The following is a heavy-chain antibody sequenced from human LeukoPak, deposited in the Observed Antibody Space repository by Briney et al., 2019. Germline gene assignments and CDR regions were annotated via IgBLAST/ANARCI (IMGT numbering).Heavy chain of an antibody. CDR1: GGSINSYY. J-gene: IGHJ3*02. CDR3: ARQPVRTAAFDI. CDR2: IHYTGGET. V-gene: IGHV4-59*08. Sequence: PSETLSLTCTVSGGSINSYYWSWIRQPPGEGLEWISYIHYTGGETNYNPSLKSRLTISVDTFKNQFSLMLTSVTAADTAVYYCARQPVRTAAFDIWAQGTMVTVSS. D-gene: IGHD1/OR15-1a*01.